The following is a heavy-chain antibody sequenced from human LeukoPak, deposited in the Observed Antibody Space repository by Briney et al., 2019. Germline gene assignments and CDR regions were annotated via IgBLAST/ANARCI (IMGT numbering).Heavy chain of an antibody. D-gene: IGHD1-26*01. CDR2: IYYSGST. J-gene: IGHJ5*02. V-gene: IGHV4-61*05. Sequence: SETLSLTCTVSGGSISSSSYYWSWIRQPPGKGLEWIGYIYYSGSTNYNPSLKSRVTISVDTSKNQFSLKLSSVTAADTAVYYCARRSSGSYIPGPALYNWFDPWGQGTLVTVSS. CDR3: ARRSSGSYIPGPALYNWFDP. CDR1: GGSISSSSYY.